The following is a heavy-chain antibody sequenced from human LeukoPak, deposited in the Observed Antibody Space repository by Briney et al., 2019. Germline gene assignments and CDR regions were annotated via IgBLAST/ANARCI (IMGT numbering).Heavy chain of an antibody. D-gene: IGHD6-13*01. V-gene: IGHV3-30*02. CDR3: AKSGTRSSWSPRVKTYLDY. CDR1: GFTFNSYG. J-gene: IGHJ4*02. Sequence: PGGSLRLSCAASGFTFNSYGMHWVRQAPGKGLEWVAFIRYDGNNKYYADSVKGRFTISRDNSKNTLYLQMDSLRTEDTAVYYCAKSGTRSSWSPRVKTYLDYWGQGTLVTVSS. CDR2: IRYDGNNK.